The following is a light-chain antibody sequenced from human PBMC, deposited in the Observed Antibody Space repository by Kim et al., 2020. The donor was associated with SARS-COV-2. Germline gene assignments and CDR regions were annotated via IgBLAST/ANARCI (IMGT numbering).Light chain of an antibody. CDR1: VYNY. CDR3: STYTASATWV. CDR2: DVT. V-gene: IGLV2-14*03. J-gene: IGLJ3*02. Sequence: QSVLTQPASVSGFPGQSITISCSGVYNYVSWYQRHPGKAPKLILYDVTKRPSGVSDRFSGSKSGNTASLTIDEVQAEDEADYFCSTYTASATWVFGG.